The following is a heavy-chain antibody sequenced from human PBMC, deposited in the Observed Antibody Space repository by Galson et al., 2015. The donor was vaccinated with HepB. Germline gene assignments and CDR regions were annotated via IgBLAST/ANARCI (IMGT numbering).Heavy chain of an antibody. V-gene: IGHV1-3*01. Sequence: SVKVSCKASGYTFTGYAMHWVRQAPGQRLEWMGWINAGNGNTKYSQKFQGRVTITRDTSASTAYMELSSLRSEDTAVYYCARTYCSGGSCYPDDAFDIWGQGTMVTVSS. CDR1: GYTFTGYA. CDR3: ARTYCSGGSCYPDDAFDI. CDR2: INAGNGNT. J-gene: IGHJ3*02. D-gene: IGHD2-15*01.